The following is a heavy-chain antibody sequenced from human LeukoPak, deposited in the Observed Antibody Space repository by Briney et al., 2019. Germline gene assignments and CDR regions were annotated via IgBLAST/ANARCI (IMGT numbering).Heavy chain of an antibody. CDR3: ARAWGLGYCSGGSCYTDLYYFDY. V-gene: IGHV3-53*01. J-gene: IGHJ4*02. Sequence: GGSLRLSCAASGFTVSSNYMSWVRQAPGKGLEWVSVIYSGGSTYYADSVKGRFTISRDNSKNTLYLQMNSLRAEDTAVYYCARAWGLGYCSGGSCYTDLYYFDYWGQGTLVTVSS. CDR2: IYSGGST. D-gene: IGHD2-15*01. CDR1: GFTVSSNY.